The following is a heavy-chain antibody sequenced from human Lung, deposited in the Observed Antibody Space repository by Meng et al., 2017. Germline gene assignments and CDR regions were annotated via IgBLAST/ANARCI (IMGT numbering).Heavy chain of an antibody. CDR3: ARGVGSLDF. D-gene: IGHD5/OR15-5a*01. CDR2: VYSSGSA. CDR1: GGSISGYF. J-gene: IGHJ4*02. V-gene: IGHV4-4*07. Sequence: QLQESGPGLVKPSETLSLTCDVSGGSISGYFWTWIRQPAGKGLDWIGRVYSSGSANYNPSLKSRVTMSVDRSKNQFSLQLTSVTAADTAVYYCARGVGSLDFWGQGALVTVSS.